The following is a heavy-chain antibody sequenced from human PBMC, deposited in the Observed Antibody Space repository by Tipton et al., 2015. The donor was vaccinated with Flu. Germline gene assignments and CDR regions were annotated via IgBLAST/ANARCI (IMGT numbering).Heavy chain of an antibody. Sequence: GLVKPSETLSLTCTVSSGSIRSTNYFCAWIRQPAGKGLEWIGLIYPSGATYYNPSLKSRVTLSVDTSKSQFSLMLSSVTAADTAVYYCARLSYYDVDLKNYYFDYWGQGTLVTVSS. J-gene: IGHJ4*02. D-gene: IGHD3-10*02. V-gene: IGHV4-39*01. CDR2: IYPSGAT. CDR1: SGSIRSTNYF. CDR3: ARLSYYDVDLKNYYFDY.